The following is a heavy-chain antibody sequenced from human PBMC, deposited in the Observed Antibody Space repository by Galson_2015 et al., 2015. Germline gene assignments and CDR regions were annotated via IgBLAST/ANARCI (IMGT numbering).Heavy chain of an antibody. Sequence: SVKVSCKASGYTFTSYAMNWVRQAPGQGLEWMGWINTNTGNPTCAQGFTGRFVFSSDTSVSTAYLQITSLKAEDTAVYYCARGFLLEWLLFGYHYYYMDVWGKGTTVTVSS. V-gene: IGHV7-4-1*02. D-gene: IGHD3-3*01. CDR1: GYTFTSYA. J-gene: IGHJ6*03. CDR2: INTNTGNP. CDR3: ARGFLLEWLLFGYHYYYMDV.